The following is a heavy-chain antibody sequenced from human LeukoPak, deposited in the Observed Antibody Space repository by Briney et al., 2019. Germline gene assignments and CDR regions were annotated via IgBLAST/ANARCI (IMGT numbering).Heavy chain of an antibody. J-gene: IGHJ4*02. Sequence: GASVKLSCKASGYSFTNYAMNWVRQAPGQGLEWMGWISAYNGNTNYAQKLQCRVTMTTDTSTSTAYMELRSLRSDDTAVYYCARVEWLRALSVIDYWGQGTLVTVSS. D-gene: IGHD3-3*01. CDR2: ISAYNGNT. V-gene: IGHV1-18*01. CDR3: ARVEWLRALSVIDY. CDR1: GYSFTNYA.